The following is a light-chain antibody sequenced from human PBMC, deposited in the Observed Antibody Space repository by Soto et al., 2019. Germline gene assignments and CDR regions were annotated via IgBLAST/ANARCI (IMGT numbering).Light chain of an antibody. CDR1: QSLTSW. Sequence: DIQLTQSPSTLSASVGDRVTITCQASQSLTSWLAWYQQKPGKAPKLLIYAASSLESGVPSRFSGSESGTQFSLTSNSLQPDYFATYYCQQYKKYPWTFGQGTKVEI. CDR3: QQYKKYPWT. V-gene: IGKV1-5*03. CDR2: AAS. J-gene: IGKJ1*01.